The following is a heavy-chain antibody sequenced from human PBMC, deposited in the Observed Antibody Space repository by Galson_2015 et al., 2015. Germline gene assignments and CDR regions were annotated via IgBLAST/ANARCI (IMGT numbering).Heavy chain of an antibody. CDR1: GFTVSSNY. Sequence: SLRLSCAASGFTVSSNYMSWVRQAPGKGLEWVSVIYSGGSTYYADSVKGRFTISKDNSKNTLYLQMNSLRAEDTAVYYCASTRIAARFPDYFDYWGQGTLVTVSS. V-gene: IGHV3-53*01. J-gene: IGHJ4*02. CDR2: IYSGGST. CDR3: ASTRIAARFPDYFDY. D-gene: IGHD6-6*01.